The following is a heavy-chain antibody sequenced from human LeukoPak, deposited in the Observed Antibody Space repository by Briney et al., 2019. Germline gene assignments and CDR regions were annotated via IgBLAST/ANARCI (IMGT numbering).Heavy chain of an antibody. V-gene: IGHV1-69*13. J-gene: IGHJ4*02. CDR1: GGTFSNYA. CDR3: AREGSTHFDY. CDR2: IIPIFGTA. Sequence: SVKVSCKASGGTFSNYAISWVRQAPGQELEWMGGIIPIFGTANYAQKFRGRVTITADESTSTAYMELSSLRSEDTAVYYCAREGSTHFDYWGQGTLVTVSS. D-gene: IGHD2/OR15-2a*01.